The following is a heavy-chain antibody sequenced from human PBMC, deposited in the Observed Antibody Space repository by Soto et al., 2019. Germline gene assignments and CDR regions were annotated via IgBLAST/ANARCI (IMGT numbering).Heavy chain of an antibody. CDR2: ISGSGGST. CDR1: GFTFSSYA. Sequence: GGSLRLSCAASGFTFSSYAMSWVRQAPGKGLEWVSAISGSGGSTYYADSVKGRFTISRVNSKNTLYLQMNSLRAEDTAVYYCAKDNEDIVVVVAANAYYFDYWGQGTLVTVSS. J-gene: IGHJ4*02. D-gene: IGHD2-15*01. V-gene: IGHV3-23*01. CDR3: AKDNEDIVVVVAANAYYFDY.